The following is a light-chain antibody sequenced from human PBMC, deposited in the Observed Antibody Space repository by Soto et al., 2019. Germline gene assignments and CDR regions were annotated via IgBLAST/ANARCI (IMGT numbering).Light chain of an antibody. CDR1: GSDIGYYDY. CDR3: SSHYSTSAYYV. Sequence: QSALPQPASVSGSPGQSITLSCTGTGSDIGYYDYVSWYQYHSGKAPKLIIYEVNNRPSGVSNRFSGSKSVNTASLTISGRQAEDEADYYCSSHYSTSAYYVFGTGTKLTVL. J-gene: IGLJ1*01. CDR2: EVN. V-gene: IGLV2-14*01.